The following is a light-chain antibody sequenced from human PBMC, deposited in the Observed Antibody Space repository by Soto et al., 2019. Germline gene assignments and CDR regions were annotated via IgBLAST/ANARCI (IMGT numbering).Light chain of an antibody. V-gene: IGKV3-20*01. Sequence: EIVLTQSPGTLSLSPGERATLSCRASQSVSSTYLAWYQQKPGQAPRLLIYGASSRATAIPDRISGSGSGADVTLTISRLEPEDFAVYYCQHYGSSPRTFAQGTRLEI. CDR1: QSVSSTY. CDR3: QHYGSSPRT. CDR2: GAS. J-gene: IGKJ2*01.